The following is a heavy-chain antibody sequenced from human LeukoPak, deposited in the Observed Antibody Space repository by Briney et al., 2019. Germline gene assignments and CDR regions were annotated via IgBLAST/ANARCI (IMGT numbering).Heavy chain of an antibody. CDR2: IYYSGST. Sequence: SETLSLTCTVSGGSISSYFWSWIRQPAGKGLEWIGSIYYSGSTYYNPSLKSRVTISVDTSKNQFSLKLSSVTAADTAVYYCARADSSGWSSDAFDIWGQGTMVTVSS. D-gene: IGHD6-19*01. V-gene: IGHV4-4*07. CDR3: ARADSSGWSSDAFDI. J-gene: IGHJ3*02. CDR1: GGSISSYF.